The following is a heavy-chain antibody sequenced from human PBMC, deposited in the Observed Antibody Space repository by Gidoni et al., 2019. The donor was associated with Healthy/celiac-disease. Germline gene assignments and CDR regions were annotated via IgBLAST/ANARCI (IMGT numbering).Heavy chain of an antibody. J-gene: IGHJ3*02. D-gene: IGHD3-16*02. CDR3: ARGGPYYDYVWGSYRHDAFDI. Sequence: QVQLQESGPGLVKPSETLSLTCTVSGGSISSSYWSWIRQPPGKGLEWIGYIYYSGSTNYNPSLKSRVTISVDTSKNQFSLKLSSVTAADTAVYYCARGGPYYDYVWGSYRHDAFDIWGQGTMVTVSS. V-gene: IGHV4-59*01. CDR2: IYYSGST. CDR1: GGSISSSY.